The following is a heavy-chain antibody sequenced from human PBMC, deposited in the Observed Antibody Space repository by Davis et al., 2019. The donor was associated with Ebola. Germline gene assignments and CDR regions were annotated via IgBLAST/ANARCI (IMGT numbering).Heavy chain of an antibody. J-gene: IGHJ6*02. CDR2: ISGNGLSA. Sequence: GESLKISCAASGFVFRNYVMSWVRQAPGKGLEWVSGISGNGLSAFYADSVKGRFTISKDISKNTLYLQMRSLRADDTAVYYCARENTVTTPHHGMDVWGQGTTVTVSS. D-gene: IGHD4-11*01. CDR3: ARENTVTTPHHGMDV. V-gene: IGHV3-23*01. CDR1: GFVFRNYV.